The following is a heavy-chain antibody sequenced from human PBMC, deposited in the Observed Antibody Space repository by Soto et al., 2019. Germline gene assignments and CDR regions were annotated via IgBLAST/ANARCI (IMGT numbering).Heavy chain of an antibody. CDR3: TSLITGTPSDYYYGMDV. CDR1: GFTFSGSA. CDR2: TRSKANSYAT. V-gene: IGHV3-73*01. Sequence: GGSLRLSCAASGFTFSGSAMHWVRQASGKGLEWVGRTRSKANSYATAYAASVKGRFTISRDDSKNTAYLQMNSLKTEDTAVYYCTSLITGTPSDYYYGMDVWGQGTTVTVSS. D-gene: IGHD1-7*01. J-gene: IGHJ6*02.